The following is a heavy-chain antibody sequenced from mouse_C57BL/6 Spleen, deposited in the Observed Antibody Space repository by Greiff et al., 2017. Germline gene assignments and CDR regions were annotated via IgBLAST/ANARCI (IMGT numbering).Heavy chain of an antibody. Sequence: EVQLQQSGPELVKPGASVKISCKASGYTFTDYYMNWVKQSHGKSLEWIGDINPNNGGTSYNQKFKGKATLTVDKSSSTAYMELRSLTSEDSAVYYCARREGYDGYPYAMDYWGQGTSVTVSS. V-gene: IGHV1-26*01. CDR2: INPNNGGT. CDR1: GYTFTDYY. D-gene: IGHD2-3*01. J-gene: IGHJ4*01. CDR3: ARREGYDGYPYAMDY.